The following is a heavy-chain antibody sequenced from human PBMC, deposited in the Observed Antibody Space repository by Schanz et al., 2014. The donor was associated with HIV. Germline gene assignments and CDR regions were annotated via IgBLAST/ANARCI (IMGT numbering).Heavy chain of an antibody. CDR3: AREKFSTLTGYPQNAFDI. Sequence: QVQVVQSGAELKKPGSSVMVSCKTSGGTFTNYAISWVRQAPGQGLQWMGGIIPIFGTANSAQRFQGRVTITADKSTSTAYMELSSLRSEDTAVYYCAREKFSTLTGYPQNAFDIWGQGTMVTVSS. CDR2: IIPIFGTA. V-gene: IGHV1-69*06. D-gene: IGHD3-9*01. CDR1: GGTFTNYA. J-gene: IGHJ3*02.